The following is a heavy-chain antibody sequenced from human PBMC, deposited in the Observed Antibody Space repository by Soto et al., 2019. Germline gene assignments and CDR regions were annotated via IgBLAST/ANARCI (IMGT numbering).Heavy chain of an antibody. CDR3: TTRESATYAAFDI. J-gene: IGHJ3*02. Sequence: PGGSLRLSCAASGFTLSNARMNWVRQAPGKGLEWVGRIKSKTDGGTTDYAAPVKGRFTVSRDDSKNTLYLQMNSLKTEDTALYYCTTRESATYAAFDIWGQGTMVTVSS. D-gene: IGHD3-3*01. V-gene: IGHV3-15*07. CDR1: GFTLSNAR. CDR2: IKSKTDGGTT.